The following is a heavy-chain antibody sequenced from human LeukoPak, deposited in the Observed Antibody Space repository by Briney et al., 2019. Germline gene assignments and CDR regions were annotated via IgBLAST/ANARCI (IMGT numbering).Heavy chain of an antibody. Sequence: GGSLRLSCAASGFTFSSYWMSWVRQAPGKGLGWVANIKQDGSEKYYVDSVKGRFTISRDNAKNSLYLQMNSLRAEDTAVYYCARDLEGAGYTEDYWGQGTLVTVSS. J-gene: IGHJ4*02. CDR1: GFTFSSYW. D-gene: IGHD1-1*01. CDR2: IKQDGSEK. CDR3: ARDLEGAGYTEDY. V-gene: IGHV3-7*03.